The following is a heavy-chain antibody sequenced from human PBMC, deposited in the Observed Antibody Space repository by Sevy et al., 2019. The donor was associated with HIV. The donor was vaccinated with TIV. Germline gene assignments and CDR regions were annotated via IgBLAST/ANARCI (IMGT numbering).Heavy chain of an antibody. J-gene: IGHJ6*02. CDR3: AKVGIAVAGYYYYGMDV. Sequence: GGSLRLSCAASGFTFSSYGMHWVRQAPGKGLEWVAVISYDGSNKYYADSVKGRFTISRDNSKNTLYLQMNSLRAEDTAVYYCAKVGIAVAGYYYYGMDVWGQGTTVTVSS. V-gene: IGHV3-30*18. CDR1: GFTFSSYG. CDR2: ISYDGSNK. D-gene: IGHD6-19*01.